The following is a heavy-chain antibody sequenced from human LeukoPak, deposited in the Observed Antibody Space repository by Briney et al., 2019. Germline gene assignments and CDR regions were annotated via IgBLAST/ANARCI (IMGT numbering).Heavy chain of an antibody. J-gene: IGHJ5*02. CDR1: GYTFTSYD. V-gene: IGHV1-8*01. D-gene: IGHD3-10*01. CDR2: MNPNSGNT. Sequence: ASVTVSCKASGYTFTSYDINWVRQATGQGLEWMGWMNPNSGNTGYAPKFQGRVTMTRNTSISTAYMELSSLRSEDTAVYYCARASLLWFGEPPHFDPWGQGTLVTVSS. CDR3: ARASLLWFGEPPHFDP.